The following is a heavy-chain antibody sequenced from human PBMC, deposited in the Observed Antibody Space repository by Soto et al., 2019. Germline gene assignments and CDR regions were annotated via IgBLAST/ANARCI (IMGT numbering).Heavy chain of an antibody. V-gene: IGHV1-69*06. CDR2: IIPIFGTA. Sequence: GASVKVSCKASGGTFSSYAISWVRQAPGQGLEWMGGIIPIFGTANYAQKFQGRVTITADKSTSTAYMELSSLRSEDTAVYYCARSNTMLVLALGGCFDLWGQGTLGTVYS. CDR1: GGTFSSYA. CDR3: ARSNTMLVLALGGCFDL. J-gene: IGHJ5*02. D-gene: IGHD3-22*01.